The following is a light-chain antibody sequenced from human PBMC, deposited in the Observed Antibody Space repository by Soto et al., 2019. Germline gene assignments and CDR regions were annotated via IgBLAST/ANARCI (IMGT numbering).Light chain of an antibody. Sequence: DIVMTQSPDSLAVSLGERATINCKSSQSILSSSNNKNYLVWYQQKPGHPPKLLISWASTRESGVPDRISGSGSGTDFTLTVSSLQAEDVAVYYCQQCYSSPIPFGQGTRLEIK. CDR2: WAS. V-gene: IGKV4-1*01. J-gene: IGKJ5*01. CDR3: QQCYSSPIP. CDR1: QSILSSSNNKNY.